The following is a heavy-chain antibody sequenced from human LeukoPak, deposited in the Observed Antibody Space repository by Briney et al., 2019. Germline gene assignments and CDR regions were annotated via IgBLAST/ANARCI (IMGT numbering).Heavy chain of an antibody. CDR3: AKDQGYSGYDPLDY. J-gene: IGHJ4*02. Sequence: GGSLRLSCEASGFTFSSYAMSWVRQAPGKGLEWVSAISGSGGRTYYVDSVKGRFTISRDNSKNTLYLQMNSLRAEDTAVYYCAKDQGYSGYDPLDYWGQGTLVTVSS. CDR2: ISGSGGRT. CDR1: GFTFSSYA. D-gene: IGHD5-12*01. V-gene: IGHV3-23*01.